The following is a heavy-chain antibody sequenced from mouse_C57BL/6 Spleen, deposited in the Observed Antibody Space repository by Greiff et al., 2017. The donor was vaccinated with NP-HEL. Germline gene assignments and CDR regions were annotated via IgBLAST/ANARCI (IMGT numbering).Heavy chain of an antibody. Sequence: EVQLVESGGGLVKPGGSLKLSCAASGFTFSDYGMHWVRQAPEKGLEWVAYISSGSSTIYYADTVKGRFTISRDNAKNTLFLQMTSVRSEDTAMYYGAGGGDPAGFAYWGQGTLVTVSA. D-gene: IGHD3-3*01. V-gene: IGHV5-17*01. CDR2: ISSGSSTI. J-gene: IGHJ3*01. CDR3: AGGGDPAGFAY. CDR1: GFTFSDYG.